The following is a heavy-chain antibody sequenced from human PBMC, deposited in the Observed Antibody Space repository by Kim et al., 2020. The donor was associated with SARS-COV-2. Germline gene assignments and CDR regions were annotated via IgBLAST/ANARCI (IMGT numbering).Heavy chain of an antibody. CDR2: ISGSGGGT. V-gene: IGHV3-23*01. J-gene: IGHJ5*01. Sequence: GGSLRLSCEVSGSTFSNYAMSWVRQAPGKGLEWVSGISGSGGGTYYAASVKGRFTVSRDNSRNTLYLQMNSLRAEDTAVYYCEGSRYFVWQFDFWGQGILVTVSS. CDR1: GSTFSNYA. D-gene: IGHD3-9*01. CDR3: EGSRYFVWQFDF.